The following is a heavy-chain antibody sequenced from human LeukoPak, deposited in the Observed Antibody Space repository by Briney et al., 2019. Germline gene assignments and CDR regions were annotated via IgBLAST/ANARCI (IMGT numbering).Heavy chain of an antibody. CDR1: GFTFSSYA. CDR3: AKNPGRGVVVVAATGSGTLYFDY. CDR2: ISGSGGST. J-gene: IGHJ4*02. D-gene: IGHD2-15*01. V-gene: IGHV3-23*01. Sequence: GGSLRLSCAASGFTFSSYAMSWVRQAPGKGLEWVSAISGSGGSTYYADSVKGRFTIFRDNSKNTLYLQMNSLRAEDTAVYYCAKNPGRGVVVVAATGSGTLYFDYWGQGTLVTVSS.